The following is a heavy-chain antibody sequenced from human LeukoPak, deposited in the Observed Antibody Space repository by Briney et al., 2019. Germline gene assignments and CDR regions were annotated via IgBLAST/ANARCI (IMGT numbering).Heavy chain of an antibody. D-gene: IGHD3-10*01. J-gene: IGHJ3*02. CDR2: ISDSGST. V-gene: IGHV4-59*01. CDR1: GGSISSYY. CDR3: ARDLRYYYGSGRFAFDI. Sequence: SETLSLTCTVSGGSISSYYWSWIRQPPGKGLEWIGYISDSGSTYYNPSLKSRVTISVDTSKNLFSLKLTSVTAADTAVYYCARDLRYYYGSGRFAFDIWGQGTMVTVSS.